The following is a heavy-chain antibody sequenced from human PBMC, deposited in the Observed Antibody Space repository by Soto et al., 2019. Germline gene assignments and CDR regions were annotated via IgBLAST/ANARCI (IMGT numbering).Heavy chain of an antibody. J-gene: IGHJ6*02. CDR1: GFTFSGDA. V-gene: IGHV3-21*01. CDR3: TRDYVMDV. CDR2: ISTTSTYI. Sequence: PGGSLILYCAASGFTFSGDAMNWVRQAPGKGLERASSISTTSTYIYYADSVKGRFTISRDNANNSLPLQMNSLRAEDTAVYYCTRDYVMDVWGQGTKVTVSS. D-gene: IGHD3-10*02.